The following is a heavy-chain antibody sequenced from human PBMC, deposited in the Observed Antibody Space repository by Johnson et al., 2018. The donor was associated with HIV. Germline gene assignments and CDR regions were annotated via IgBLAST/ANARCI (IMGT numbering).Heavy chain of an antibody. D-gene: IGHD3-22*01. CDR1: GLTFSNYW. J-gene: IGHJ3*02. V-gene: IGHV3-74*01. Sequence: VQLVESGGGLVQPGGSLRLSCAASGLTFSNYWMHWVRQAPGKGPVWVSRINSDGSNVNYADSVKGRFTISRDNAKDTLHLQMNSLGVEDTAVYYCARQRDYYDSSGYWVDTFDIWGQGTGVTVA. CDR3: ARQRDYYDSSGYWVDTFDI. CDR2: INSDGSNV.